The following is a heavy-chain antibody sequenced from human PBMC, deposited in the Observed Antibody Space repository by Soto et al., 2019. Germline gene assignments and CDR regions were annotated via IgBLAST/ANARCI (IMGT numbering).Heavy chain of an antibody. CDR2: IIPIFGTA. J-gene: IGHJ6*02. V-gene: IGHV1-69*01. D-gene: IGHD6-13*01. CDR1: GGTFSSYA. Sequence: QVQLVQSGAEVKKPGSSVKVSCKASGGTFSSYAISWVRQAPGQGREWMGGIIPIFGTANYAQKFQGRVTITADESTSTAYMELSSLRSEDTAVYYCARDLGSSRGTYYYGMDVWGQGTTVTVSS. CDR3: ARDLGSSRGTYYYGMDV.